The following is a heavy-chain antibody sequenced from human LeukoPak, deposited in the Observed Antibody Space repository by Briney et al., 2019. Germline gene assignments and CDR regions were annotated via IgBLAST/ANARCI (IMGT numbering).Heavy chain of an antibody. J-gene: IGHJ4*02. Sequence: PSETLSLTCTVSGGPISSYYWSWIRQPPGKGLEWIGYIYYSGSTNYNPSLKSRVTISVDTSKNQFSLKLSSVTAADTAVYYCARVPPVTSVDYWGQGTLVTVSS. D-gene: IGHD2/OR15-2a*01. V-gene: IGHV4-59*01. CDR2: IYYSGST. CDR3: ARVPPVTSVDY. CDR1: GGPISSYY.